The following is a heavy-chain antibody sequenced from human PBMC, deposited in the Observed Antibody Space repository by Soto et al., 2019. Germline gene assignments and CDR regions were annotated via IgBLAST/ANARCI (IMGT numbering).Heavy chain of an antibody. J-gene: IGHJ4*02. CDR3: VKSGDNYNALDY. CDR1: GFTFNHYA. CDR2: SSNSGSFT. Sequence: GGSLRLSCAASGFTFNHYAISWVRQAPGKGLEWIGYSSNSGSFTRYADSVKGRFSISRDNAKNSLYLQINSLRGDDTAIYYCVKSGDNYNALDYWGQGTPVTVSS. D-gene: IGHD1-1*01. V-gene: IGHV3-11*06.